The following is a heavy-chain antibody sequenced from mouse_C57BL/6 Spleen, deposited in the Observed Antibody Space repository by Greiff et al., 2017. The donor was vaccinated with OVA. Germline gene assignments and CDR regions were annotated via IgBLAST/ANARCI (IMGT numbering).Heavy chain of an antibody. Sequence: EVQLQESGGGLVKPGGSLKLSCAASGFTFSDYGMHWVRQAPEKGLEWVAYISSGSSTIYYADTVKGRFTISRDNAKNTLFLQMTSLRSEDTAMYYCATTDSWYFDVWGTGTTVTVSS. J-gene: IGHJ1*03. V-gene: IGHV5-17*01. D-gene: IGHD2-4*01. CDR2: ISSGSSTI. CDR3: ATTDSWYFDV. CDR1: GFTFSDYG.